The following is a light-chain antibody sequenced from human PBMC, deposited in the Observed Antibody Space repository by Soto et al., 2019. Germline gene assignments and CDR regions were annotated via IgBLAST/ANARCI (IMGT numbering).Light chain of an antibody. CDR3: QSYDSSLSVYV. CDR1: SSNIGAGYD. Sequence: QSVLTQPPSVSGAPGQRVTISCTGSSSNIGAGYDVHWYQQLPGTAPKVLIYGNNNRPSVVPDRFSGSKSGTSASPAITGLQAEDEADYYCQSYDSSLSVYVFGTGTKVTVL. CDR2: GNN. J-gene: IGLJ1*01. V-gene: IGLV1-40*01.